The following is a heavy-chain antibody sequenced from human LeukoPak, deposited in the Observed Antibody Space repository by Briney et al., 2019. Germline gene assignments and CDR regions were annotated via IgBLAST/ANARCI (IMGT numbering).Heavy chain of an antibody. J-gene: IGHJ4*02. CDR2: IYYSRST. V-gene: IGHV4-39*07. D-gene: IGHD5-12*01. Sequence: GSLRLSCAASGFTFSSYWMSWVRQPPGKGLEWIGSIYYSRSTYYNPSLKSRVTISVDTSKNQFSLKLSSVTAADTAVYYCARAHVDIVATMGFDYWGQGTLVTVSS. CDR3: ARAHVDIVATMGFDY. CDR1: GFTFSSYW.